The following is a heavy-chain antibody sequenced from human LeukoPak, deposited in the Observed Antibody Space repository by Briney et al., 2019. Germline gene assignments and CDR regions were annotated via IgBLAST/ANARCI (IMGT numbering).Heavy chain of an antibody. CDR1: GFTFSSYG. V-gene: IGHV3-30*03. Sequence: GGSLRLSCAASGFTFSSYGMHWVRQAPGKGLEWVAVISYDGSKKYYADSVKGRFTISRDNSKSTLYLQMNRLRGEDTAMYYCAAGYFDWHYWGQGILVTVSS. J-gene: IGHJ4*02. CDR2: ISYDGSKK. CDR3: AAGYFDWHY. D-gene: IGHD3-9*01.